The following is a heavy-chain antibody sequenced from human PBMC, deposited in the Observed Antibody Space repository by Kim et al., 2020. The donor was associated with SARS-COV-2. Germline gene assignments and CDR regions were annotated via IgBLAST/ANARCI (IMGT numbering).Heavy chain of an antibody. J-gene: IGHJ6*02. CDR1: GYTFTSHD. CDR3: ARRHLSMDV. CDR2: MNPNSGNT. Sequence: ASVKVSCKASGYTFTSHDSKWVRQATGQGLEWMGWMNPNSGNTGYAQRFQGRVTMTRNTSISTAYMELSSLRSEDTAVYFCARRHLSMDVWGQGTTVTVSS. V-gene: IGHV1-8*01.